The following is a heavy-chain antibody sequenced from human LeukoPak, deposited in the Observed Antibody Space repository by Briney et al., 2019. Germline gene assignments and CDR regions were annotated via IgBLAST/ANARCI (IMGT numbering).Heavy chain of an antibody. D-gene: IGHD1-26*01. CDR1: GYRFSNFG. V-gene: IGHV1-46*01. CDR3: ARDPDAKGSSRANEHGY. Sequence: ASVKVSCKASGYRFSNFGISWVRQAPGQGLEWMGIINPSGGSTSYTQKFQSRVTMTRDMFTRTVYMELSSLRSEDTAVYYCARDPDAKGSSRANEHGYWGQGTVVTVSS. J-gene: IGHJ4*02. CDR2: INPSGGST.